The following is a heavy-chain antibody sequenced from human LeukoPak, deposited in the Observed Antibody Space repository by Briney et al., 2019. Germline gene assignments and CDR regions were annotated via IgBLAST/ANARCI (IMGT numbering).Heavy chain of an antibody. Sequence: SETLSLTCTVSGGSVSSGSYYWSWIRQPPGKGLEWIGYIYYSGSTNYNPSLKSRVTISVDTSKNQFSLKLSSVTAADTAVYYCARADYSNYGDAFDIWGQGTMVTVSS. D-gene: IGHD4-11*01. V-gene: IGHV4-61*01. CDR1: GGSVSSGSYY. CDR2: IYYSGST. CDR3: ARADYSNYGDAFDI. J-gene: IGHJ3*02.